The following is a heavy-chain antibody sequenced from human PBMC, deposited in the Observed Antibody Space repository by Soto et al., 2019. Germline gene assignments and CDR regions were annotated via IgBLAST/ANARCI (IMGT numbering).Heavy chain of an antibody. CDR2: MDPINGAT. V-gene: IGHV1-8*02. CDR1: GYDFTAYY. D-gene: IGHD6-13*01. Sequence: ASVKVSCKASGYDFTAYYINWVRLASGQGLEWMGWMDPINGATGSARRFQGRVAMARNTATGTAYLELTSLRSDDSAVYYCGRGPSPRAPAGGTPYYYAMDVWGQGTTVTVSS. J-gene: IGHJ6*02. CDR3: GRGPSPRAPAGGTPYYYAMDV.